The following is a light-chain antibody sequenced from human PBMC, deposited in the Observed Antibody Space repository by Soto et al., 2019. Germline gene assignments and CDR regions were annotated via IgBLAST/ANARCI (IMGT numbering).Light chain of an antibody. CDR2: DAS. CDR1: QSVSSY. Sequence: EIVLTHSPSTLSLYPGERATLSCRASQSVSSYLAWYQQKPGQAPRLLIYDASNRATGIPARFSGSGSGTDFTLTISSLEPEDFAVYYCQQYNNWRRTFGEGTKVAIK. J-gene: IGKJ1*01. V-gene: IGKV3-11*01. CDR3: QQYNNWRRT.